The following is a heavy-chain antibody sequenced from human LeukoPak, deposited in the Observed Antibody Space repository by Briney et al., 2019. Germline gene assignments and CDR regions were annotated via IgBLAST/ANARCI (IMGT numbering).Heavy chain of an antibody. D-gene: IGHD2-15*01. CDR3: TLGVVVYFDY. J-gene: IGHJ4*02. V-gene: IGHV3-15*01. CDR2: IKSKTVGGTT. Sequence: GGSLRLSCAASGFTFSNAWMSWVRQAPGKGLEWVGRIKSKTVGGTTDYAAPVKGRFTISRDDSKNTLYLQMNSLKTEDTAVYYCTLGVVVYFDYWGQGTLVTVSS. CDR1: GFTFSNAW.